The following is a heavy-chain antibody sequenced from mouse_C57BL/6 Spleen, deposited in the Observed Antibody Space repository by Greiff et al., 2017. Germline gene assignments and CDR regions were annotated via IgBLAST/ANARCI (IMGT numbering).Heavy chain of an antibody. Sequence: QVQLQQSGAELVKPGASVKLSCKASGYTFTEYTIHWVKQRSGQGLEWIGWFYPGSGSIKYNEKFKDKATLTAYKSSSTVYMELSRLTSEDSAVYFCARHEDITTVVARYWYFDVWGTGTTVTVSS. CDR2: FYPGSGSI. V-gene: IGHV1-62-2*01. CDR1: GYTFTEYT. D-gene: IGHD1-1*01. J-gene: IGHJ1*03. CDR3: ARHEDITTVVARYWYFDV.